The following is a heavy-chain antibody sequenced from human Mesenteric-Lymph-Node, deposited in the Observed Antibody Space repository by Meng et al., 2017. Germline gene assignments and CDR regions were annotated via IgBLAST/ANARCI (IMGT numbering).Heavy chain of an antibody. Sequence: SETLSLTCAVYGGSFSGSYWSWIRQPPGKELEWIGAINHSESTKYNPSLKSRVTISLDTSKNQLSLKMSSVNAADTAVYYCAGGGGDNYGDYVRSYYFDYWGQGTLVTVSS. J-gene: IGHJ4*02. CDR2: INHSEST. D-gene: IGHD4-17*01. CDR1: GGSFSGSY. V-gene: IGHV4-34*01. CDR3: AGGGGDNYGDYVRSYYFDY.